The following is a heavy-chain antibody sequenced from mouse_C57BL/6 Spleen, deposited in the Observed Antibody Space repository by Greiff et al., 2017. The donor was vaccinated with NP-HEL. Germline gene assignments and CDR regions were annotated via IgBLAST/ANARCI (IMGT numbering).Heavy chain of an antibody. D-gene: IGHD1-1*01. J-gene: IGHJ2*01. V-gene: IGHV1-64*01. CDR3: ARGTTVVATDYFDY. CDR2: IHPNSGST. CDR1: GYTFTSYW. Sequence: QVQLQQPGAELVKPGASVKLSCKASGYTFTSYWMHWVKQRPGQGLEWIGMIHPNSGSTNYNEKFKSKATLTVDTSSSTAYMQLSSLTSEDSAVYYCARGTTVVATDYFDYWGQGTTLTVSS.